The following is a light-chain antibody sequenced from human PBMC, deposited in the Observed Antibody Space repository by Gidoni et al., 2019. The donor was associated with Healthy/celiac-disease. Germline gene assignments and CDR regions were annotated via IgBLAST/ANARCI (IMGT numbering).Light chain of an antibody. CDR3: QQRSNWPGT. V-gene: IGKV3-11*01. CDR1: QSVSSY. CDR2: DAS. J-gene: IGKJ5*01. Sequence: ELVLTQSPATLSLSPGERATPTCTASQSVSSYLAWYQQKPGQAPRLLIYDASNRATGIPARFSGSGSGTDFTLTISSLEPEDFAVYYCQQRSNWPGTFGQGTRLEIK.